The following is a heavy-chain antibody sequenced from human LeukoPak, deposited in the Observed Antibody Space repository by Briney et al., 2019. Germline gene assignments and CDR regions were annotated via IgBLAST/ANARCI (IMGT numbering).Heavy chain of an antibody. J-gene: IGHJ4*02. CDR2: INPSGGST. CDR3: ARDKELVGTIPGYVPEYYFDY. V-gene: IGHV1-46*01. Sequence: GASVKVSCKASGYTFTSYYMHWVRQAPGQGLEWMGIINPSGGSTSYAQKFQGRVTMTRDTSTSTVYMELSSLRSEDTAVYYRARDKELVGTIPGYVPEYYFDYWGQGTLVTVSS. D-gene: IGHD5-12*01. CDR1: GYTFTSYY.